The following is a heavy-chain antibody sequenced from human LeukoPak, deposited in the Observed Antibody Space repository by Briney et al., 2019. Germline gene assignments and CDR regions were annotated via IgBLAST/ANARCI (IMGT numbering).Heavy chain of an antibody. J-gene: IGHJ4*02. CDR3: AREPYGTYFDY. D-gene: IGHD3-10*01. Sequence: GASVKVSCKASGGTFSSYAISWVRQAPGQGLEWMGGIIPIFGTANYAQKFQGRVAITTDESTSTAYIELNSLRSEDTAVYYCAREPYGTYFDYWGQGTLVTVSS. V-gene: IGHV1-69*05. CDR2: IIPIFGTA. CDR1: GGTFSSYA.